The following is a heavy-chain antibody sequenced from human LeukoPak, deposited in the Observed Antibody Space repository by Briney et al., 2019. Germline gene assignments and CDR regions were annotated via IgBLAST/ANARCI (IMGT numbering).Heavy chain of an antibody. CDR3: ARTSYSSGWYGWFDP. CDR2: INHSGST. Sequence: PSETLSLTCAVYGGSFSGYYWSWIRQPPGKGLEWNGEINHSGSTNYNPSLKSRVTISVDTSKNQFSLKLSSVTAADTAVYYCARTSYSSGWYGWFDPWGQGTLVTVSS. J-gene: IGHJ5*02. V-gene: IGHV4-34*01. D-gene: IGHD6-19*01. CDR1: GGSFSGYY.